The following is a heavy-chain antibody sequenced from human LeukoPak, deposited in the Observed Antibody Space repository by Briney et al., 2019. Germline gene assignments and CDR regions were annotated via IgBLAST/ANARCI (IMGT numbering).Heavy chain of an antibody. D-gene: IGHD3-9*01. V-gene: IGHV1-18*01. CDR3: ARDRYYNILTGFRRSDGFDI. CDR2: ISAYNGNT. J-gene: IGHJ3*02. CDR1: GYTFTSYG. Sequence: AASVKVSCKASGYTFTSYGISWVRQAPGQGLEWMGWISAYNGNTSYAQKLQGRVTMTTDTSTSTVYMELRSLRSDDTAVYYCARDRYYNILTGFRRSDGFDIWGQGTMVTVSS.